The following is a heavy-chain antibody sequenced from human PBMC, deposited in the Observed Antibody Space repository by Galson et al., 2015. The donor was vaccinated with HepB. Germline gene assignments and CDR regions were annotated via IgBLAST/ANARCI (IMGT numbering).Heavy chain of an antibody. CDR1: GYTFTSYG. J-gene: IGHJ4*02. D-gene: IGHD2-2*01. CDR3: ARSDIVVVPAAPGY. Sequence: SVKVSCKASGYTFTSYGISWVRQAPGQGLEWMGWISAYNGNTNYAQKPQGRVTMTTDTSTSTAYMELRSLRSDDTAVYYCARSDIVVVPAAPGYWGQGTLVTVSS. V-gene: IGHV1-18*01. CDR2: ISAYNGNT.